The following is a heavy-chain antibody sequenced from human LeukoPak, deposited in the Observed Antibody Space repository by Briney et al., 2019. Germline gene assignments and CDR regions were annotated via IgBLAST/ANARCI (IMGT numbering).Heavy chain of an antibody. J-gene: IGHJ4*02. D-gene: IGHD3-22*01. V-gene: IGHV3-33*01. CDR2: MWYDGSNK. Sequence: GGSLRLSCAASGFTFSSYGMHWVRQAPGKGLEWVAVMWYDGSNKYYADSVKGRFTISRDNSKNTLYLQMNSLRAEDTAVYYCARSIRKYYYDSSGYYSPDYWGQGTLVTVSS. CDR3: ARSIRKYYYDSSGYYSPDY. CDR1: GFTFSSYG.